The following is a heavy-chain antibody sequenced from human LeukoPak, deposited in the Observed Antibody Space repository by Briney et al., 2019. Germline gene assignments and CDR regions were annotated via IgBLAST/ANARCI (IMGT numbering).Heavy chain of an antibody. CDR1: GGSITNYY. V-gene: IGHV4-59*01. CDR3: ARGENYYGSGTPSRFDP. Sequence: PSETLSLTCTVSGGSITNYYWSWIRQPPGKGLEWIGFSYYNGNTNYNPSLKSRVTISVDTSKNQFSLKLSSVTAADTAVYYCARGENYYGSGTPSRFDPWGQGTLVTVSS. CDR2: SYYNGNT. J-gene: IGHJ5*02. D-gene: IGHD3-10*01.